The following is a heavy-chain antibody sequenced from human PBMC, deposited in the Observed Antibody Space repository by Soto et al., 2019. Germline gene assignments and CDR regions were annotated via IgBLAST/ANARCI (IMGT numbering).Heavy chain of an antibody. CDR1: GFSLKTSGVG. Sequence: SGPTLVNPTQTLTLTCNFSGFSLKTSGVGVGWTRQPPGKALEWLALIYWDDDKRCSPSLKNRLTITKDTSKNQVVLTLTNRDPGDTAIYYCAYRAATSGESYWGPGTLVTVSS. V-gene: IGHV2-5*02. D-gene: IGHD1-26*01. CDR3: AYRAATSGESY. CDR2: IYWDDDK. J-gene: IGHJ4*02.